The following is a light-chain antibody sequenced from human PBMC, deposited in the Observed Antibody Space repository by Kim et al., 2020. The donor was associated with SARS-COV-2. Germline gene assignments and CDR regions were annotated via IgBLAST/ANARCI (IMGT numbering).Light chain of an antibody. CDR1: SLRSYY. CDR3: NFRDSSGNHLV. V-gene: IGLV3-19*01. Sequence: SSELTQDPAVSVALGQTVRITCQGDSLRSYYASWYQQKPGQAPVLVIYGKNNRPSGIPDRFSGSSSGNTASLTITGAQAEDEADYYCNFRDSSGNHLVFG. J-gene: IGLJ2*01. CDR2: GKN.